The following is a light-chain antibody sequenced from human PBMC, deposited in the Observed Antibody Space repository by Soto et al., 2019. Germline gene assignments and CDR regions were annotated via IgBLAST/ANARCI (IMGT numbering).Light chain of an antibody. J-gene: IGLJ1*01. V-gene: IGLV1-44*01. CDR2: NNN. Sequence: QSVLTQPPSASAPPGQRVTISCSAARSNIGPNAVNWYQQLPGTAPRLLIYNNNQRPSGVPDRFSGSKSGTSASLAITGLQPDDEGTYFGAAWADSLNVLDVFGTGTKVTVL. CDR1: RSNIGPNA. CDR3: AAWADSLNVLDV.